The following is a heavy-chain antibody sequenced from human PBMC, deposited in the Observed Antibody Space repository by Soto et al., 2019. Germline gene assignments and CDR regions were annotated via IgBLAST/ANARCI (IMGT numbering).Heavy chain of an antibody. CDR2: IIRKANSYTK. J-gene: IGHJ6*02. D-gene: IGHD6-19*01. CDR1: GLIFSDYH. V-gene: IGHV3-72*01. CDR3: AMLGGWSGGSNDMNV. Sequence: EVQLVESGGGLVQPGGSLRLSCEASGLIFSDYHMDWVRQAPGKGLEWVGRIIRKANSYTKESAASVKGRFTISRNDSKNALYLQMNGLKTEDTAVYYSAMLGGWSGGSNDMNVWGQGTTVTVSS.